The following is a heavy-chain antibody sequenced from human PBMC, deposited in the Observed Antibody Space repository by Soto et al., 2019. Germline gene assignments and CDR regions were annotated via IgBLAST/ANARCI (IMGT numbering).Heavy chain of an antibody. V-gene: IGHV1-2*04. CDR2: INPNSGGT. CDR3: THSWVAREDFYDY. Sequence: ASVKVSCKASGYTFTGYYMHWVRQAPGQGLEWMGWINPNSGGTNYAQKFQGWVTMTRDTSISTAYMELSRLRSDDTAVYYCTHSWVAREDFYDYWGQGTLVTVSS. D-gene: IGHD2-15*01. J-gene: IGHJ4*02. CDR1: GYTFTGYY.